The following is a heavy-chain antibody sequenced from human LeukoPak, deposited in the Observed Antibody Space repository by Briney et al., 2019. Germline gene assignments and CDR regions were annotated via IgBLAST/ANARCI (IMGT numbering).Heavy chain of an antibody. CDR3: ARGPYDSSGYRWHRYFDY. D-gene: IGHD3-22*01. V-gene: IGHV4-59*12. CDR2: IYYSGST. J-gene: IGHJ4*02. Sequence: SETLSLTCTVSGGSISSYYWSWIRQPPGKGLEWIGYIYYSGSTNYNPSLRSRVTISVDTSKNQFSLKLSSVTAADTAVYYCARGPYDSSGYRWHRYFDYWGQGTLVTVSS. CDR1: GGSISSYY.